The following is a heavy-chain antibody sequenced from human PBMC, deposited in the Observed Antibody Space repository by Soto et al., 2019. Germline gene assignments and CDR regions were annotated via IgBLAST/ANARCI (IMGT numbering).Heavy chain of an antibody. CDR2: IYYSGST. CDR1: GGSISSDS. V-gene: IGHV4-59*08. CDR3: ARRGADRSGSYNLLTYYYYMDV. D-gene: IGHD3-10*01. J-gene: IGHJ6*03. Sequence: SETLSLTCTASGGSISSDSWSWIRQPPGKGLEWIGYIYYSGSTNYNPSLKSRVTISVDTSKNQFSLKLSSVTAADTAVYYCARRGADRSGSYNLLTYYYYMDVWGKATTVT.